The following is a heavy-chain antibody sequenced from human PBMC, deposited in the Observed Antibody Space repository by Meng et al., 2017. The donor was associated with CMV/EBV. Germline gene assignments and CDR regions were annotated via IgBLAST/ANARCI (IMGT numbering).Heavy chain of an antibody. CDR1: GFTFSSYW. D-gene: IGHD3-3*01. V-gene: IGHV3-7*01. Sequence: GGPLRPPCAAFGFTFSSYWMSWVRQAPGKGLEWVANIKQDGSEKYYVDSVKGRFTISRDNAKNSLYLQMNSLRAEDTAVYYCARDTGYYSGPGVYYYYGMDVWGQGTTVTVSS. J-gene: IGHJ6*02. CDR3: ARDTGYYSGPGVYYYYGMDV. CDR2: IKQDGSEK.